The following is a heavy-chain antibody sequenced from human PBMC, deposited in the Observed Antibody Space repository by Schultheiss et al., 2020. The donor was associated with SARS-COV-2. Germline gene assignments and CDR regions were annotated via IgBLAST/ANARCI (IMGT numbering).Heavy chain of an antibody. CDR3: ARERGNYYYYGMDV. J-gene: IGHJ6*02. CDR2: IDPNRGDT. CDR1: GGTFSSYA. D-gene: IGHD3-10*01. V-gene: IGHV1-8*02. Sequence: ASVKVSCKASGGTFSSYAISWVRQAPGQGLEWMGRIDPNRGDTNYAQNFQGRVTMTRNTSISTAYMELSSLRSENTAVYYCARERGNYYYYGMDVWGQGTTVTVAS.